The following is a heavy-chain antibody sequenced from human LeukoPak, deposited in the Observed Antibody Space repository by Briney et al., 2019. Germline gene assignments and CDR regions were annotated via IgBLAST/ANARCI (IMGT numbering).Heavy chain of an antibody. CDR2: INHSGST. CDR3: ARGRPHDYSNYEDFDY. CDR1: GGSFSGYY. J-gene: IGHJ4*02. D-gene: IGHD4-11*01. Sequence: SETLSLTCAVYGGSFSGYYWSWIRQPPGKGLEWIGEINHSGSTNYNPSLKSRVTISVDTYKNQFSLKLSSVTAADTAVYYCARGRPHDYSNYEDFDYWGQGTLVTVSS. V-gene: IGHV4-34*01.